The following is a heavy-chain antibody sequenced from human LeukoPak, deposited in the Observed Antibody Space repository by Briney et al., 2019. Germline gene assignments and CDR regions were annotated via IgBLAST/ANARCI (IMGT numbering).Heavy chain of an antibody. V-gene: IGHV4-59*08. CDR2: IYYSGST. CDR1: GGSISSYY. D-gene: IGHD4-17*01. Sequence: PSETLSLTCTVSGGSISSYYWGWIRQPPGKGLEWIGYIYYSGSTNYNPSLKSRVTMSVDTSKNQFSLKLSSVTAADTAVYYCARRPDYGDYWYFDLWGRGTLVTVSS. J-gene: IGHJ2*01. CDR3: ARRPDYGDYWYFDL.